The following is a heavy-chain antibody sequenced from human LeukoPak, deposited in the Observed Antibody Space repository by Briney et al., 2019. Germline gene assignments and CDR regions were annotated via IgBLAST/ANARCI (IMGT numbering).Heavy chain of an antibody. D-gene: IGHD3-22*01. Sequence: GGSLRLSCAASGFTFNNHAMSWVRQAPGKGLEWVSAISGSGGSTYYADSVKGRFTISRDNSKNTLYLQMNSLRAEDTAVYYCAKDLYYYDTSGNAFDIWGQGTMVTVSS. CDR1: GFTFNNHA. V-gene: IGHV3-23*01. CDR3: AKDLYYYDTSGNAFDI. CDR2: ISGSGGST. J-gene: IGHJ3*02.